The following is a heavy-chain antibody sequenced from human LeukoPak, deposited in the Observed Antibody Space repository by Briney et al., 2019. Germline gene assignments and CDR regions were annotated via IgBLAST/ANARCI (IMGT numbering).Heavy chain of an antibody. D-gene: IGHD6-13*01. CDR3: ARDRFGGSSWSRGAFDI. CDR1: GGSFSGYY. CDR2: INHSGST. V-gene: IGHV4-34*01. Sequence: SETLSLTCAVYGGSFSGYYWSWIRQPPGKGLEWIGEINHSGSTNYNPSLKSPVTISVDTSKNQFSLKLSSVTAADTAVYYCARDRFGGSSWSRGAFDIWGQGTMVTVSS. J-gene: IGHJ3*02.